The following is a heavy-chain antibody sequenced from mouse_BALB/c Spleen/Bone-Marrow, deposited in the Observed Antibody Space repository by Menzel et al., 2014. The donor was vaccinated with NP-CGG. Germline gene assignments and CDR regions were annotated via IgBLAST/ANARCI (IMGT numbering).Heavy chain of an antibody. CDR2: IDPANGNT. D-gene: IGHD4-1*01. J-gene: IGHJ2*01. Sequence: VQLKDSGAELVKPGASVKLSCTASGFNIKDTYMHWVKQRPDQGLEWIGRIDPANGNTKYNPKFQGKATITSDTSSNTAYLQLSSLTSGDTAVYYCVGWEYYWGQGTTLTVSS. V-gene: IGHV14-3*02. CDR1: GFNIKDTY. CDR3: VGWEYY.